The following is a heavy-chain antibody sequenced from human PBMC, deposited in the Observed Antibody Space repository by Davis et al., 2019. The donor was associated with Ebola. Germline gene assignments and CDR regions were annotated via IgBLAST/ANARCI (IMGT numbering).Heavy chain of an antibody. CDR1: GFTFSSYG. CDR3: ARGASYDSSGYLS. J-gene: IGHJ4*02. D-gene: IGHD3-22*01. V-gene: IGHV3-33*01. Sequence: PSETLSLTCAASGFTFSSYGMHWVRQAPGKGLEWVAVIWYDGSNKYYADSVKGRFTISRDNSKNTLYLQMNSLRAEDTAVYYCARGASYDSSGYLSWGQGTLVTVSS. CDR2: IWYDGSNK.